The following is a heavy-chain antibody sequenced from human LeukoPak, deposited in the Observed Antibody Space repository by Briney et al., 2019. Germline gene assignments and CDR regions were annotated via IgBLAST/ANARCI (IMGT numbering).Heavy chain of an antibody. D-gene: IGHD3-10*02. CDR1: GFTFSNYA. J-gene: IGHJ6*04. CDR2: ITGSGGST. V-gene: IGHV3-23*01. Sequence: GGSLRLSCAASGFTFSNYALSWVRQAPGKGLEWVSAITGSGGSTYYADSVKGRFTISRDNAKNSLYLQMNSLRAEDTAVYYCAELGITMIGGVWGKGTTVTISS. CDR3: AELGITMIGGV.